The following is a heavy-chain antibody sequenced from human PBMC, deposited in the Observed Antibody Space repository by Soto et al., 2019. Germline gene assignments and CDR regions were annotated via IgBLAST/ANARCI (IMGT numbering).Heavy chain of an antibody. CDR2: ISYDGSNK. Sequence: SLRLSCAASGFTFSSYGMYWVRQAPGKGLEWVAVISYDGSNKYYADSVKGRFTISRDNSKNTLYLQINSLRAEDTAVYYCAKDYGAAAGNPFDYWGQGTLVTVSS. J-gene: IGHJ4*02. V-gene: IGHV3-30*18. CDR1: GFTFSSYG. D-gene: IGHD6-13*01. CDR3: AKDYGAAAGNPFDY.